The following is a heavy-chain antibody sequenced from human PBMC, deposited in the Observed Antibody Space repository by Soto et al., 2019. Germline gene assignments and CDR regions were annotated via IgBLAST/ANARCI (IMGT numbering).Heavy chain of an antibody. V-gene: IGHV4-39*01. CDR1: GGSVSSRSYF. J-gene: IGHJ5*02. CDR3: ARQRVVPATPTNWFYP. CDR2: IYYNGST. Sequence: QVQVQESGPGLVKPSDTLSLTCTVSGGSVSSRSYFWGWIRQSPGKGLEWIGTIYYNGSTYYNPSLKSRVPFSXXTXTXXFSLKLTSVTASDTALYYCARQRVVPATPTNWFYPWGQGTLVTVSS. D-gene: IGHD2-15*01.